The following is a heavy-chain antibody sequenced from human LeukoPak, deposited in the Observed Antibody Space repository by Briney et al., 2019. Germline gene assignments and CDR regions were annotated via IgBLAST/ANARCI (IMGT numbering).Heavy chain of an antibody. V-gene: IGHV5-51*01. CDR3: AGNYVDTAMVPTY. D-gene: IGHD5-18*01. J-gene: IGHJ4*02. Sequence: PGESLQISCQGSGYSFTSYWIGWVRQLPGKGLEWMGIIYPGDSDTRYSPSFQGQVTISADKSISTAYLQWSSLKASDTAMYYCAGNYVDTAMVPTYWGQGTLVTVSS. CDR2: IYPGDSDT. CDR1: GYSFTSYW.